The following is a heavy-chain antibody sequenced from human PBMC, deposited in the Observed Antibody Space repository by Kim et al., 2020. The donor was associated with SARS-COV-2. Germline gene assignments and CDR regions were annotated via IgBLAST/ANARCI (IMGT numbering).Heavy chain of an antibody. CDR3: ARGAKNFYSGMDV. Sequence: GGSLRLSCAASGFGFSDYSMNWVRQAPGKGLEWVSYISSGSSFIFYAVSLKGRFTVSRDNAKNALYLLMNSLGVEDTAVYYCARGAKNFYSGMDVWGQGTTVTVSS. CDR2: ISSGSSFI. CDR1: GFGFSDYS. J-gene: IGHJ6*02. V-gene: IGHV3-21*06. D-gene: IGHD3-3*01.